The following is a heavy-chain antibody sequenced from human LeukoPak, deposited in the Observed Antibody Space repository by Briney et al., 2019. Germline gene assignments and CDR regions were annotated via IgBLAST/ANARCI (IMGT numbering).Heavy chain of an antibody. D-gene: IGHD3-10*01. V-gene: IGHV1-2*02. Sequence: ASVKVSCKASGCTLTGYYMQWVRQAPGQGLEWMGWINPNSGGTNYAQNFQGRVTMTRDTSISTAYMELRGLISDDTAVYYCARVYGSGSPWMNFDPWGQGTLVNVSS. J-gene: IGHJ5*02. CDR3: ARVYGSGSPWMNFDP. CDR2: INPNSGGT. CDR1: GCTLTGYY.